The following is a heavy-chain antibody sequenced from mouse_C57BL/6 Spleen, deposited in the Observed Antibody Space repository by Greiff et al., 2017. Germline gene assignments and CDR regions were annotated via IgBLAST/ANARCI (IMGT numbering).Heavy chain of an antibody. Sequence: EVQGVESGGGLVKPGGSLKLSCAASGFTFSDYGMHWVRQAPEKGLEWVAYISSGSSTLYYADTVKGRFTISRDTAKNTLFLQMTSLRSEDTAMYYCAGWDYDEAWFAYWGQGTLVTVSA. CDR1: GFTFSDYG. CDR2: ISSGSSTL. D-gene: IGHD2-4*01. J-gene: IGHJ3*01. CDR3: AGWDYDEAWFAY. V-gene: IGHV5-17*01.